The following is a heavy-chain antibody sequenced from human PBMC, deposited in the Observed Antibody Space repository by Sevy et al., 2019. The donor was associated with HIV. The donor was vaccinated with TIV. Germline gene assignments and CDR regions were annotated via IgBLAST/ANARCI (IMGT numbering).Heavy chain of an antibody. J-gene: IGHJ6*02. CDR2: IYYRGST. CDR3: ESYMVHSSGGYGMDV. CDR1: GGSISSYY. Sequence: SETLSLTCTVSGGSISSYYWSWIRQPPGKGLEWIGYIYYRGSTNSKPSFKSRVTISFDNSKNQVSLMLSSVTVADTDVYYCESYMVHSSGGYGMDVWGRGTTVTVSS. V-gene: IGHV4-59*12. D-gene: IGHD6-19*01.